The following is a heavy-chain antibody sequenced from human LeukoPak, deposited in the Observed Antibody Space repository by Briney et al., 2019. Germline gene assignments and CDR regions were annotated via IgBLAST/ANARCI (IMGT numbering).Heavy chain of an antibody. CDR3: AKRSDYGSDSNYFDY. J-gene: IGHJ4*02. CDR1: GFSSSSHG. Sequence: PGGSLRLSCAAAGFSSSSHGMSWVRQAPGKGLEWVSTISGRDADTYYADSVKGRFTISRDNSKNTLYLHMNSLSAEDTAIYFCAKRSDYGSDSNYFDYWGQGTLVTVSS. D-gene: IGHD4-23*01. CDR2: ISGRDADT. V-gene: IGHV3-23*01.